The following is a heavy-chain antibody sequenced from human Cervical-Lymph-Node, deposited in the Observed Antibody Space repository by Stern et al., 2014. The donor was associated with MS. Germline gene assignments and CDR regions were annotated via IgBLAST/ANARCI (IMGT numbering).Heavy chain of an antibody. V-gene: IGHV1-69*01. Sequence: QVQLVESGAEVKKPGSSVKVSCQASGGTFNVYAINWLRQAPGQGLEWMGGIIPIFDTATYAQKFQGRVTITADESTRTSSMQLSSLRSNDTAVYYCARDGRHRDNYGLDVWGQGTTVIVSS. D-gene: IGHD2-15*01. J-gene: IGHJ6*02. CDR1: GGTFNVYA. CDR3: ARDGRHRDNYGLDV. CDR2: IIPIFDTA.